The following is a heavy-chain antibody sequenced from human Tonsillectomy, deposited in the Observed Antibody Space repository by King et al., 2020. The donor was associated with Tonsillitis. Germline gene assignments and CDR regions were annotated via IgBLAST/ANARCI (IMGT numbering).Heavy chain of an antibody. CDR2: INPSGGST. J-gene: IGHJ4*02. CDR1: RYTFTSYY. Sequence: QLVQSGAEVKKPGASVKVSCKASRYTFTSYYMHWVRQAPGQGLEWMGIINPSGGSTSYTQKFQGRVTMTRDTSTSTVYMELSSLRSEDTAVYYCARHTPSGGYAFDYWGQGTLVTVSS. D-gene: IGHD1-26*01. CDR3: ARHTPSGGYAFDY. V-gene: IGHV1-46*01.